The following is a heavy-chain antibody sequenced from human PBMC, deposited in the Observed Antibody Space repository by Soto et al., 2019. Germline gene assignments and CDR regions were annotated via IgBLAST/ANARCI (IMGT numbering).Heavy chain of an antibody. D-gene: IGHD3-10*01. CDR3: ASPEVGRDYYYGSAV. CDR2: IDPSDSDT. Sequence: GESLKISCQGSGYSFPSYWISWVRQIPGKGLEWVGRIDPSDSDTNYSPFFQDHVTISADKSITTAYLQWRSLKPSDTAIYYCASPEVGRDYYYGSAVWGQGTTVTVSS. J-gene: IGHJ6*02. CDR1: GYSFPSYW. V-gene: IGHV5-10-1*01.